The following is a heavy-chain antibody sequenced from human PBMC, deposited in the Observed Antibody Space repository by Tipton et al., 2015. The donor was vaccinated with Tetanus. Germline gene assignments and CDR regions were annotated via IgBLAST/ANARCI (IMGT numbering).Heavy chain of an antibody. Sequence: QLVQSGAEVKKPGESLKISCKGSGYRFTDYWIGWVRQMSGEGLEWMGIIHPADSDTRYSPSFQGQVTISVDKSVTTAYLQWGSLKASDPAMYYCARHSPSLVPDNNWGQGTLVTVAS. D-gene: IGHD1-14*01. V-gene: IGHV5-51*01. CDR3: ARHSPSLVPDNN. CDR2: IHPADSDT. J-gene: IGHJ4*02. CDR1: GYRFTDYW.